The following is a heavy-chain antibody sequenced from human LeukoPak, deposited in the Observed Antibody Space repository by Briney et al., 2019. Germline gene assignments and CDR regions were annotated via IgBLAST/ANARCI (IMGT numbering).Heavy chain of an antibody. J-gene: IGHJ5*02. CDR2: ISDTGTT. Sequence: PGGSLTLSCAVSGFIVNSAWMNWPRQAPGKGLEWVGRISDTGTTEYAAPVKGRFTVSRDSKNTLYLQMNSLKAEDTAVYHCTRGHYGPWGQGTLVTVSS. D-gene: IGHD3-10*01. CDR3: TRGHYGP. CDR1: GFIVNSAW. V-gene: IGHV3-15*07.